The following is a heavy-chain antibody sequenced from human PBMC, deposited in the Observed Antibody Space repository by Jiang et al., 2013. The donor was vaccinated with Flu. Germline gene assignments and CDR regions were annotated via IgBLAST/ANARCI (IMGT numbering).Heavy chain of an antibody. Sequence: RLSCSASGFTFSSYAMHWVRQXQEGLEYVSAISSNGGSTYYADSVKGRFTISRDNSKNTLYLQMSSLRAEDTAVYYCVKDYSGGWYMTYFDYWGQGTLVTVSS. CDR3: VKDYSGGWYMTYFDY. J-gene: IGHJ4*02. CDR2: ISSNGGST. CDR1: GFTFSSYA. D-gene: IGHD6-19*01. V-gene: IGHV3-64D*06.